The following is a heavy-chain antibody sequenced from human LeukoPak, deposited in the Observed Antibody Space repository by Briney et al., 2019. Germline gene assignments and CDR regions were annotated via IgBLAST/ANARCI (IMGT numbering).Heavy chain of an antibody. D-gene: IGHD6-19*01. Sequence: GGSLRLSCAASGFTFSSLWMTWVRQAPGKGLEWVANIKQDGSEIYYVDSVKGRFTISRDNAKNSLYLQMNSLRAEDTAVYYCTSGSGFLFDHWGQGTLVTVSS. J-gene: IGHJ4*02. CDR2: IKQDGSEI. CDR1: GFTFSSLW. V-gene: IGHV3-7*01. CDR3: TSGSGFLFDH.